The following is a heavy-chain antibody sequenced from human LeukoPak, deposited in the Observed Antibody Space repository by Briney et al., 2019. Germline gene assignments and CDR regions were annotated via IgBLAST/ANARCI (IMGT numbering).Heavy chain of an antibody. Sequence: SETLSLTCTVSGGSISSYYWSWIRQPPGKGLKWIGYIYYSGSTNYNPSLKSRVTISVDTSKNQFSLKLSSVTAANTAVYYCARDRVLWFGELSPYYYYGMDVWGQGTTVTVSS. V-gene: IGHV4-59*01. CDR3: ARDRVLWFGELSPYYYYGMDV. D-gene: IGHD3-10*01. J-gene: IGHJ6*02. CDR2: IYYSGST. CDR1: GGSISSYY.